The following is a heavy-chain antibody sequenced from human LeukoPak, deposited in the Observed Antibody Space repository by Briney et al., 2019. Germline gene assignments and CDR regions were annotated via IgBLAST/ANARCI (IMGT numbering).Heavy chain of an antibody. V-gene: IGHV3-9*01. CDR1: GFTFDDYA. J-gene: IGHJ2*01. CDR3: ARVDARDWYFDL. Sequence: GGSLRLSCAASGFTFDDYAMHWVRHAPGKGLEWVSGISWNSGSIGYADSVKGRFTISRDNAKNSLYLQMNSLRPEDTAVYYCARVDARDWYFDLWGRGTLVTVSS. CDR2: ISWNSGSI.